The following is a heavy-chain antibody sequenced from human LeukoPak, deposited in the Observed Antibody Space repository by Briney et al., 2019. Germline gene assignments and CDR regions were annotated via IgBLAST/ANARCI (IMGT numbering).Heavy chain of an antibody. V-gene: IGHV1-2*02. CDR1: GYTFTGYY. Sequence: ASVKVSCKASGYTFTGYYMHWVRQAPGQGLEWMGWINPNSRGTNYAQKFQGRVTMTRDTSISTAYMELSRLRSDDTAVYYCARGRYFDWLLPDYYYYGMDVWGQGTTVTVSS. D-gene: IGHD3-9*01. J-gene: IGHJ6*02. CDR3: ARGRYFDWLLPDYYYYGMDV. CDR2: INPNSRGT.